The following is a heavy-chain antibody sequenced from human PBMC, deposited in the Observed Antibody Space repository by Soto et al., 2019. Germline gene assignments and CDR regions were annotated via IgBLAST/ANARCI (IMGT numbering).Heavy chain of an antibody. Sequence: SETLSLTCTVSGGSISSYYWSWIRQPPGKGLEWIGYIYYSGSTNYNPSLKSRVTISVDTSKNQFSLKLSSVTAADTAVYYCARHPYIVVVPAHIEYNWFDPWGQGTLVTVSS. CDR1: GGSISSYY. V-gene: IGHV4-59*08. D-gene: IGHD2-2*01. CDR3: ARHPYIVVVPAHIEYNWFDP. CDR2: IYYSGST. J-gene: IGHJ5*02.